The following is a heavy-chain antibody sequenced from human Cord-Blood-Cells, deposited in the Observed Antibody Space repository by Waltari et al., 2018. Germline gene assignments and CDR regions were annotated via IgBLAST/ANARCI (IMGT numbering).Heavy chain of an antibody. D-gene: IGHD1-26*01. CDR2: ISYDGSNK. Sequence: QVQLVESGGGVVQPGRSLRLSCAASGFTFSSYAMHCVRPAPGKGLEWVAVISYDGSNKYYADSVKGRFTISRDNSKNTLYLQMNSLRAEDTAVYYCARAPGGSYSDAFDIWGQGTMVTVSS. V-gene: IGHV3-30-3*01. J-gene: IGHJ3*02. CDR3: ARAPGGSYSDAFDI. CDR1: GFTFSSYA.